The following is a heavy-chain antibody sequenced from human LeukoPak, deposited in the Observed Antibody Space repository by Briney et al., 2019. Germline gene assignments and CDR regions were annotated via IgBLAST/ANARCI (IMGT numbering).Heavy chain of an antibody. CDR1: GFTLSSYA. D-gene: IGHD6-13*01. CDR3: ARDEAAAGTVDY. CDR2: ISNKGSNK. Sequence: GGSPRLSCAAPGFTLSSYAMHRVRQPPGKGLERVGVISNKGSNKYYAESVRGRFTISRDNSKKTLYLHMNSLRAEDTAVYYCARDEAAAGTVDYWGQGTLVTACS. J-gene: IGHJ4*02. V-gene: IGHV3-30*04.